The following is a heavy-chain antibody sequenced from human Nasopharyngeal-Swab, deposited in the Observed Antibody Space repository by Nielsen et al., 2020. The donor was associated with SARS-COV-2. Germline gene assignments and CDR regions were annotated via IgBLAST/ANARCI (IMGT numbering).Heavy chain of an antibody. CDR1: GYTFNTYA. CDR3: ARGIGGIAAPFFDY. CDR2: INAGNGNT. J-gene: IGHJ4*02. Sequence: ASVKVSCKASGYTFNTYAMRWMRQAPGQRREWMGWINAGNGNTEYSQKFQGRVTITRDTSASTAYMELSSLRSEDTAVYYCARGIGGIAAPFFDYWGQGTLVTVSS. D-gene: IGHD6-13*01. V-gene: IGHV1-3*01.